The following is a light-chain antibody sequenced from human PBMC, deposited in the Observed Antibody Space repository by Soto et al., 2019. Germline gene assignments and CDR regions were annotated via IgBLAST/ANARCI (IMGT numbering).Light chain of an antibody. V-gene: IGLV2-8*01. Sequence: QSALTQPPSASGSPGQSVTISCTGTSSDVGGYNYVSWYQQHPGKAPKLMISEVSKRPSGVPDRFSGSKSGNTASLTVSGLQAEDEADYYCSSYAGSNNLYLVFGGGTKLTVL. CDR2: EVS. J-gene: IGLJ2*01. CDR3: SSYAGSNNLYLV. CDR1: SSDVGGYNY.